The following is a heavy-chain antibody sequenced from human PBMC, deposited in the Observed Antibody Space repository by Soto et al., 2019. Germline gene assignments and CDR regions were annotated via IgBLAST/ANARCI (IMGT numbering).Heavy chain of an antibody. CDR3: ASNTVVAPLDY. CDR2: IIPIFGTA. J-gene: IGHJ4*02. CDR1: LDTFTSYY. V-gene: IGHV1-69*13. Sequence: SVEVSCKAPLDTFTSYYRNCVRQAPGQGLEWMGGIIPIFGTANYAQKFQGRVTITADESTSTAYMELSSLRSEDTAVYYCASNTVVAPLDYWGQGTLVTVSS. D-gene: IGHD2-15*01.